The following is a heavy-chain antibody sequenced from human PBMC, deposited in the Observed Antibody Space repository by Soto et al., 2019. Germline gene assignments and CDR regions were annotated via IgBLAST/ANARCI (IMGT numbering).Heavy chain of an antibody. CDR2: IIPIFGTA. V-gene: IGHV1-69*01. Sequence: QVQLVQSGAEVKKPGSSVKVSCKASGGTFSSYAISWVRQAPGQGLEWMGGIIPIFGTANYAQKFQGRVTITADESTSTAYMELSSLRSENTAVYYCAGQPCTNGVCFANSYYYSGMAVWGQGTTVTVSS. CDR3: AGQPCTNGVCFANSYYYSGMAV. CDR1: GGTFSSYA. D-gene: IGHD2-8*01. J-gene: IGHJ6*02.